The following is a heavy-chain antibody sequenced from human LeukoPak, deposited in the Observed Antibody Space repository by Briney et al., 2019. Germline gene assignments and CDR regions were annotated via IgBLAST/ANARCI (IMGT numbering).Heavy chain of an antibody. CDR1: GGSVSSGNYY. J-gene: IGHJ5*02. Sequence: SETLSLTCTVSGGSVSSGNYYWTWIRHPPGKGLEWIGYIFYTGSTNYNPSLKSRVTISVDTSKNQFSLKLNSVTAADTAVYYCARAVMMVRGVIIGGYWFDPWGQGTLVTVSS. CDR2: IFYTGST. D-gene: IGHD3-10*01. CDR3: ARAVMMVRGVIIGGYWFDP. V-gene: IGHV4-61*01.